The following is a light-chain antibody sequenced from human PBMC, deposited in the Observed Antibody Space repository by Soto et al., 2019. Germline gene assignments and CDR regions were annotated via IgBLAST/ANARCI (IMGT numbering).Light chain of an antibody. V-gene: IGLV2-8*01. Sequence: QSALTQPPSASGSPGQSVTISCTGTSSDVGGYNYVSWYQQYPGKAPKLMIYEVSKRPSGVPDRFSGSKSGNTASLTVSGLQAEDEADYYCISYAGSNNVFGGGTKLTVL. CDR2: EVS. J-gene: IGLJ2*01. CDR1: SSDVGGYNY. CDR3: ISYAGSNNV.